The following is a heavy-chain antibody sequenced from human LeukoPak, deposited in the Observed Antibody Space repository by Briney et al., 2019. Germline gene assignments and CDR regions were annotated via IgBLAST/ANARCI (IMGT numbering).Heavy chain of an antibody. CDR1: GGSISSYY. J-gene: IGHJ3*02. V-gene: IGHV4-59*01. CDR2: IHYSGST. D-gene: IGHD6-19*01. Sequence: SETLSLTCTVSGGSISSYYWSWIRQPPGKGLEWFAYIHYSGSTNYNPSLKSRVTISVDTSKNQFSLRLSSVTAADTAVYYCASSKAPPAVAGDAFDIWGQGTMVTVSS. CDR3: ASSKAPPAVAGDAFDI.